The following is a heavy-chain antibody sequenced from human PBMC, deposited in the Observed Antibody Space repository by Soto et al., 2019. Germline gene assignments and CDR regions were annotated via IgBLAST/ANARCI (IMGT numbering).Heavy chain of an antibody. CDR3: ACLGGGGVGY. J-gene: IGHJ4*02. D-gene: IGHD1-26*01. Sequence: QVQLQESGPGQVKPSQTLSLTCTVSGGSIRSGGYYWSWIRQRPGQGLEWIGYIYYSWTTYYNPSLQSRVTISMDASMNQFSLKLTSVTAADSAVYYCACLGGGGVGYWGQGTLVTVSS. V-gene: IGHV4-31*03. CDR2: IYYSWTT. CDR1: GGSIRSGGYY.